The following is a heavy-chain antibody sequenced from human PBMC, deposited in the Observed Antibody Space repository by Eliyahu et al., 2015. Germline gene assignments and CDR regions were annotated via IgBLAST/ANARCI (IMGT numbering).Heavy chain of an antibody. Sequence: QVQLVQSGAEVKKAGASVKVSCKTSGYTFTHYGIGWVRQAPGQGLEWMGWISANNGNTNYAQNFQGRVTMTTDTSTTTAYMELRSLRSDDTAIYYCARDGVSGWAFDYWGQGTLVTVSS. D-gene: IGHD6-19*01. CDR3: ARDGVSGWAFDY. J-gene: IGHJ4*02. CDR2: ISANNGNT. CDR1: GYTFTHYG. V-gene: IGHV1-18*01.